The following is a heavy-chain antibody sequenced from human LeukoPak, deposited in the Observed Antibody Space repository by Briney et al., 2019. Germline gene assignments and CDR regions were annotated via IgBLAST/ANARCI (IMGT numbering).Heavy chain of an antibody. CDR1: GFTFSK. CDR3: AELGITMIGGV. Sequence: GGSLRLSCAASGFTFSKMNWVRQAPGKGLEWVSYISSSGSTIYYADSVKGRFTTSRDNAKNSLYLQMNSLRAEDTAVYYCAELGITMIGGVWGKGTTVTISS. D-gene: IGHD3-10*02. V-gene: IGHV3-48*03. CDR2: ISSSGSTI. J-gene: IGHJ6*04.